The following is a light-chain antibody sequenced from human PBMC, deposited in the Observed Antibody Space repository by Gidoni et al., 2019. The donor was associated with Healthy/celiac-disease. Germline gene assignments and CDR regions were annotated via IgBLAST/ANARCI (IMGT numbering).Light chain of an antibody. CDR2: AAS. CDR1: QGISSY. J-gene: IGKJ1*01. Sequence: AIRMTQSPSSFSASTGDRFTITCRASQGISSYLAWYHQKPGKAPKLLIYAASTLQSGVPSRFSGSGSGTDFTLTISCLQSEDFATYYCQQYYSYPWTFGQGTKVEIK. V-gene: IGKV1-8*01. CDR3: QQYYSYPWT.